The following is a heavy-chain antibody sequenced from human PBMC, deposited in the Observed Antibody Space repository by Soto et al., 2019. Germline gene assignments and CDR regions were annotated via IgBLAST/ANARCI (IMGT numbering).Heavy chain of an antibody. Sequence: PGGSLRLSCAASGFTFDDYAMHWVRQAPGKGLEWVSGISWNSGSIGYADSVKGRFTISRDNAKNSLYLQMNSLRAEDTALYYCAKDIAGFPPGYFDYWGQGTLVTVSS. CDR3: AKDIAGFPPGYFDY. CDR1: GFTFDDYA. V-gene: IGHV3-9*01. CDR2: ISWNSGSI. D-gene: IGHD3-10*01. J-gene: IGHJ4*02.